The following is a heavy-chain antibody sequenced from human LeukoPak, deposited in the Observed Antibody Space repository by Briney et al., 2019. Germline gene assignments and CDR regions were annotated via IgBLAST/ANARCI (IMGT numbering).Heavy chain of an antibody. D-gene: IGHD3-3*01. CDR3: ARHRRADFWSGYYPFFDY. CDR1: GGSISSSSYY. V-gene: IGHV4-39*01. Sequence: SETLSLTCTVSGGSISSSSYYWGWIRQPPGKGLEWIGGIYYSGSTYYNPSLKSRVTISVDTSKNQFSLKLSSVTAADTAVYYCARHRRADFWSGYYPFFDYWGQGTLVTVSS. J-gene: IGHJ4*02. CDR2: IYYSGST.